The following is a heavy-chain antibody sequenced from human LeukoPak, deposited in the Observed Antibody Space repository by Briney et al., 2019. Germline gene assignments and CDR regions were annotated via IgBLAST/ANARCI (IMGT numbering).Heavy chain of an antibody. CDR1: GFTFSSYG. J-gene: IGHJ4*02. CDR3: AKHYYDSSGYSPLDY. V-gene: IGHV3-23*01. Sequence: PGGSLRLSCAASGFTFSSYGMSWVCQAPGKGLEWVSAISGSGGSTYYADSVKGRFTISRDNSQNTLYLQMNSLRAEDTAVYYCAKHYYDSSGYSPLDYWGQGTLVTVSS. CDR2: ISGSGGST. D-gene: IGHD3-22*01.